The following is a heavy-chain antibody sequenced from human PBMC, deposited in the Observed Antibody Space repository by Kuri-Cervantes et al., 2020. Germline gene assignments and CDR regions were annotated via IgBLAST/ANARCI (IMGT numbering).Heavy chain of an antibody. CDR3: ATVPLGYGSGSYYWDY. J-gene: IGHJ4*02. CDR1: GGSISSSSYY. D-gene: IGHD3-10*01. V-gene: IGHV4-39*07. Sequence: SETLSLTCTVSGGSISSSSYYWGWIRQPPGKGLEWIGSIYYSGSTYYNPSLKSRVTISVDTSKNQFSLKLSSVTAADTAVYHCATVPLGYGSGSYYWDYWGQGTLVTVSS. CDR2: IYYSGST.